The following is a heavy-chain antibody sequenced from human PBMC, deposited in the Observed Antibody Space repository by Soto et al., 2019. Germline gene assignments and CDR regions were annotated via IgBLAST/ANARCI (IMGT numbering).Heavy chain of an antibody. CDR1: GFNFDDYS. CDR2: INWDGSNT. D-gene: IGHD1-1*01. J-gene: IGHJ4*02. Sequence: GGSLRLSCAASGFNFDDYSMHWVRQAPGKGLEWVSLINWDGSNTYYADPVKGRFTISRDNSRNSVYLEMNSLRTEDTALYLCAEVSSQPCWNDGLDSWGKGTLVTVSS. V-gene: IGHV3-43*01. CDR3: AEVSSQPCWNDGLDS.